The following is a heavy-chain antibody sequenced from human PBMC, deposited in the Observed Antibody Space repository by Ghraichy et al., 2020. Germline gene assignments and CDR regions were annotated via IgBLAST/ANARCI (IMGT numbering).Heavy chain of an antibody. Sequence: ASVKVSCKASGYTFTSYGISWVRQAPGQGLEWMGWISAYNGNTNYAQKLQGRVTMTTDTSTSTAYMELRSLRSDDTAVYYCARDQYQRWLQPYYYYGMDVWGQGTTVTVSS. CDR3: ARDQYQRWLQPYYYYGMDV. V-gene: IGHV1-18*01. J-gene: IGHJ6*02. CDR2: ISAYNGNT. CDR1: GYTFTSYG. D-gene: IGHD5-24*01.